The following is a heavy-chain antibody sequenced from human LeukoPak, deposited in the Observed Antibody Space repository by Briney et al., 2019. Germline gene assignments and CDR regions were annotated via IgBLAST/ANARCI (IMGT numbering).Heavy chain of an antibody. V-gene: IGHV4-59*01. CDR2: VYYNGNT. D-gene: IGHD1-26*01. CDR1: GGSISTYY. CDR3: ARDRVLVGAGIDY. Sequence: SETLSLTCTVSGGSISTYYWSWIRQPPGKGLEWIGYVYYNGNTNYNPSLKSRVTISLDTSKNQFSLKLISVTAADTAVYYCARDRVLVGAGIDYWGQGTLVTVSS. J-gene: IGHJ4*02.